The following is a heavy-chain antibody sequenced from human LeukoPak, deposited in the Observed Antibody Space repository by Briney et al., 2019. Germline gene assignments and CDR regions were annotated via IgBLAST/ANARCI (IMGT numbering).Heavy chain of an antibody. D-gene: IGHD2-8*02. V-gene: IGHV1-2*02. CDR2: INPNSGGT. CDR1: GYTFTAYY. CDR3: AREESGGYFDY. J-gene: IGHJ4*02. Sequence: ASVKVSCKASGYTFTAYYMHWLRQAPGQGLEWMGWINPNSGGTKYAQKFQGRVTMTRDTSISTAYMELSSLSSDDTAVYYCAREESGGYFDYWGQGTLVTVSS.